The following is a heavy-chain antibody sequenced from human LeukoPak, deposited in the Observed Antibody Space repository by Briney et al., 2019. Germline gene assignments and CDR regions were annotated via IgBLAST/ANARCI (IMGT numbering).Heavy chain of an antibody. CDR2: INPSVGSA. J-gene: IGHJ4*02. Sequence: ASAKVSCKASGYTFTRYYMHWVRQAPGQGLEWMGIINPSVGSASYSQKFQGRVTMTRDTSTSTVYMELSSLRSEDTAVYYCARGWEMASKAPFDYWGQGTLVTVSS. D-gene: IGHD5-24*01. CDR3: ARGWEMASKAPFDY. CDR1: GYTFTRYY. V-gene: IGHV1-46*01.